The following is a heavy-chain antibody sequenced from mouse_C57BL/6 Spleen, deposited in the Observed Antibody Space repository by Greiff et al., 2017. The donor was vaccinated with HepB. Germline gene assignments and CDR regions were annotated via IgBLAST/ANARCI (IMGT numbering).Heavy chain of an antibody. CDR3: ARWEGPYYAMDY. Sequence: QVQLQQSGAELVKPGASVKISCKASGYAFSSYWMNWVKQRPGKGLEWIGQIYPGDGDTNYNGKFKGKATLTADKSSSTAYMQLSSLTSEDSAVYYCARWEGPYYAMDYWGQGTSVTVSS. D-gene: IGHD3-3*01. CDR2: IYPGDGDT. V-gene: IGHV1-80*01. J-gene: IGHJ4*01. CDR1: GYAFSSYW.